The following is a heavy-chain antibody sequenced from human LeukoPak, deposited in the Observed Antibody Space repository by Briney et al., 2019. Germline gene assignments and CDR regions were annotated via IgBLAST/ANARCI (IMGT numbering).Heavy chain of an antibody. D-gene: IGHD6-19*01. V-gene: IGHV3-7*01. CDR1: GFTFSSYW. Sequence: PGGSLRLSCAASGFTFSSYWMSRVRQAPAKGLEWVANIKQDGSEKYYLDSVKGRFTISRDNAKNSLYLQMNSLRAEDTAVYYCARDQEQWLVRYYYYDGMDVWGQGTTVTVSS. CDR3: ARDQEQWLVRYYYYDGMDV. J-gene: IGHJ6*02. CDR2: IKQDGSEK.